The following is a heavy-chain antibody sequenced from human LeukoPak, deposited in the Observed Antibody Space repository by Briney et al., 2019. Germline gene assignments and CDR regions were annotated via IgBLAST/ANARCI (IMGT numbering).Heavy chain of an antibody. CDR2: IYYNGYT. V-gene: IGHV4-39*01. J-gene: IGHJ4*01. D-gene: IGHD6-25*01. CDR3: ARLEWGSAGSGSFDH. CDR1: GASISSTSRH. Sequence: SETLSLTCTVPGASISSTSRHWGWIRQPPGKGLEWIGAIYYNGYTYYNPSLRSRVTISVITSKNQFSLKLSSVTAADTAVYYCARLEWGSAGSGSFDHWGHGTLVTVSS.